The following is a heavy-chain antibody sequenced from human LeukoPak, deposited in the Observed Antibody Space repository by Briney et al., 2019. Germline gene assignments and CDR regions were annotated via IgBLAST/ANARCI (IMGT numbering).Heavy chain of an antibody. D-gene: IGHD2-2*01. V-gene: IGHV7-4-1*02. CDR3: TRELVPAATEGP. CDR1: GYTFTSYA. CDR2: INTNTGNP. Sequence: ASVKVSCKASGYTFTSYAMNWVRQAPGQGLEWMGWINTNTGNPTYAQGFTGRFVFSLDTFVSTAYLQISSLKAEDTAVYYCTRELVPAATEGPWGQGTLVTVSS. J-gene: IGHJ5*02.